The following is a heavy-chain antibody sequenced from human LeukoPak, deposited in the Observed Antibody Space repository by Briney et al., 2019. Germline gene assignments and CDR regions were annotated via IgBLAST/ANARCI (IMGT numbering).Heavy chain of an antibody. Sequence: GESLKISCQDSGYSFTSYWIGWVRQMPGKGLEWMGIIQPGDSDTRYSPSFQGQVTLSADKSISTAYLQWSSLKASDTAIYFCARAGYINSPLDYWGQGTLVTVSS. CDR1: GYSFTSYW. J-gene: IGHJ4*02. D-gene: IGHD6-6*01. CDR3: ARAGYINSPLDY. V-gene: IGHV5-51*01. CDR2: IQPGDSDT.